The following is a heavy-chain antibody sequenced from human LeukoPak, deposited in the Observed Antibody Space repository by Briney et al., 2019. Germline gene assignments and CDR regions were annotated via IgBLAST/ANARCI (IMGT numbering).Heavy chain of an antibody. Sequence: GGSLRLSCAASGFSFGSDAMGWTRQAPGQGLEWVSAISGSGSHANYAESVKGRFTISIDNSKNTLYLQMHSLIAADTAVYYCGSGPVGTTVPWGQGTLVTVSS. CDR1: GFSFGSDA. D-gene: IGHD1-1*01. CDR2: ISGSGSHA. CDR3: GSGPVGTTVP. J-gene: IGHJ5*02. V-gene: IGHV3-23*01.